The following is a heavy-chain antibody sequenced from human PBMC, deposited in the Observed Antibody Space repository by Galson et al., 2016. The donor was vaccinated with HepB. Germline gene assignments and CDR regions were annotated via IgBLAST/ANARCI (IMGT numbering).Heavy chain of an antibody. CDR2: IYHSGTT. CDR1: GGSINSDAW. CDR3: ARVKDFWSGYLGENNY. D-gene: IGHD3-3*01. V-gene: IGHV4-4*02. Sequence: LSLTCAVSGGSINSDAWWTWVRQPPGKGLEWIGEIYHSGTTKYNPSLKSRVTISIDKSMNYFSLKLSSVTAADTAVYYRARVKDFWSGYLGENNYWGQGILVTVSS. J-gene: IGHJ4*02.